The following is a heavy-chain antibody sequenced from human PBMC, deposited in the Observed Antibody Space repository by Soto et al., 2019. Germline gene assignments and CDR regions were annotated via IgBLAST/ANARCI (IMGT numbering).Heavy chain of an antibody. V-gene: IGHV4-61*01. J-gene: IGHJ4*02. CDR2: IYYSGST. CDR1: GGSVSSGSYY. CDR3: ARGRLYLLDY. Sequence: RLETLSLTCTVSGGSVSSGSYYWSWIRQPPGKGLEWIGYIYYSGSTNYNPSLKSRVTISVDTSKNQFSLKLSSVTAADTAVYYCARGRLYLLDYWGQGTLVTVSS.